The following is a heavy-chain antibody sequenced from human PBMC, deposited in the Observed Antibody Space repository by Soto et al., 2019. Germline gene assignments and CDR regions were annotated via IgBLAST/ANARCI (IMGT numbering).Heavy chain of an antibody. D-gene: IGHD2-2*02. CDR1: GFTFSNYY. J-gene: IGHJ4*02. V-gene: IGHV3-11*05. CDR3: AEDTSWTIDY. Sequence: QVQLVESGGGLVKPGGSLRLSCAASGFTFSNYYMTWIRQAPGKGLEWISFITNSGTYTDYADSVKGRFTISRDNAKNSLYLQMSSLRTEDTALYYCAEDTSWTIDYWGQGALVTVSS. CDR2: ITNSGTYT.